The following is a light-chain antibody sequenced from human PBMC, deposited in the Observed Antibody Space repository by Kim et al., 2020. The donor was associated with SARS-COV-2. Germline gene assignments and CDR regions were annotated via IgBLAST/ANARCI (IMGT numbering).Light chain of an antibody. V-gene: IGLV3-1*01. CDR1: KLGDKY. CDR3: QAWDSSTWV. CDR2: QDS. J-gene: IGLJ3*02. Sequence: VARGQTASITCSGDKLGDKYACWYQQKPGQSPVLVIYQDSKRPSGIPERFSGSNSGNTATLTISGTQAMDEADYYCQAWDSSTWVFGGGTQLTVL.